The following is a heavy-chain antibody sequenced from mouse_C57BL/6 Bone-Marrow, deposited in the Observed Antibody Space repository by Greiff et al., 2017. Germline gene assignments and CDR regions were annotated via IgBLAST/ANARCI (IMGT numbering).Heavy chain of an antibody. CDR3: ARWGATVLDYFDY. J-gene: IGHJ2*01. Sequence: EVQLQQSGPELVKPGASVKISCKASGYTFTDYYMNWVKQSHGKSLEWIGDINPNNGGTSYNQKFKGKATLTVDKSSSTAYMELRSRPSEDSAVYYCARWGATVLDYFDYWGQGTTLTVSS. D-gene: IGHD1-1*01. CDR1: GYTFTDYY. CDR2: INPNNGGT. V-gene: IGHV1-26*01.